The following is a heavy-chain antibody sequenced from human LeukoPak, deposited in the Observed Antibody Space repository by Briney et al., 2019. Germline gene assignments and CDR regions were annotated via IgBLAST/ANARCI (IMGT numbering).Heavy chain of an antibody. V-gene: IGHV1-8*01. CDR1: GYTFTNND. D-gene: IGHD6-13*01. CDR2: MNPNSGNT. Sequence: GASVKVSCKASGYTFTNNDINWVRQGSGQGLEWMGWMNPNSGNTGSAQKFQGRVTMTSNTSISTAYMELSSLRSEDTAVYYCARGLRREQQLLRAFDYWGQGTPVTVSS. J-gene: IGHJ4*02. CDR3: ARGLRREQQLLRAFDY.